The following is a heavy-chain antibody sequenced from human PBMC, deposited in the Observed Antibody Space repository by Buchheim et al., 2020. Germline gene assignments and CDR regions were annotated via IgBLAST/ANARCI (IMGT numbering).Heavy chain of an antibody. CDR3: TTRSPYLHYYGSGNEIDY. J-gene: IGHJ4*02. D-gene: IGHD3-10*01. Sequence: EVQLVESGGGLVKPGGSLRLSCAASGFTFSNAWMNWVRQAPGKGLEWVGRNKSKTDGGTTDYAAPVKGRFTISRDDSKNTLYLQMNSLKTEDTAVYYCTTRSPYLHYYGSGNEIDYWGQGTL. CDR2: NKSKTDGGTT. V-gene: IGHV3-15*07. CDR1: GFTFSNAW.